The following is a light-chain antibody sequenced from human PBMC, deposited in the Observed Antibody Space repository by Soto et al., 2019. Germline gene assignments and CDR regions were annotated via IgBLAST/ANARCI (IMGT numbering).Light chain of an antibody. CDR1: QGIRND. Sequence: AIQMTHFPSSLSASVGDIVTITCRASQGIRNDLGWYQQKSGIAPKLLIFGASTLQSGVPSRFSGSGSGTDFTLTISSLQPEDFATYYCLHDYNYPYAFGHGTKVDIK. CDR2: GAS. V-gene: IGKV1-6*01. CDR3: LHDYNYPYA. J-gene: IGKJ2*01.